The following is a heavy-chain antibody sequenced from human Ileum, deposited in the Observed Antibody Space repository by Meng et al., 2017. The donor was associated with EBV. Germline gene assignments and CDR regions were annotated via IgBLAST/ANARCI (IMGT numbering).Heavy chain of an antibody. CDR3: ARGGVVVTPSDY. CDR1: GFTFSSYS. Sequence: GQRVESGGGLVKPGGSLRLSCAASGFTFSSYSMNWVRQAPGKGLEWVSSISSSSSYIYYADSVKGRFTISRDNAKNSLYLQMNSLRAEDTAVYYCARGGVVVTPSDYWGQGTLVTVSS. V-gene: IGHV3-21*01. D-gene: IGHD2-21*02. CDR2: ISSSSSYI. J-gene: IGHJ4*02.